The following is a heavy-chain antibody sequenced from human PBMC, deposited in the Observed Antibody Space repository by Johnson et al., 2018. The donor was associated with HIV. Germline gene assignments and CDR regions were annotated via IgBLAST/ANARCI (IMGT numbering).Heavy chain of an antibody. J-gene: IGHJ3*02. CDR2: INWNGGST. Sequence: EKLVESGGGVVRPGDSLRLSCVASGFTFDDYGMNWVRLVPGKGLEWVAGINWNGGSTGYADSVKGRFTISRDNAKNSLYLQMNSLRAEDTAVYYCARGGLGDYVVAFDIWGQGTMVTVSS. D-gene: IGHD4-17*01. CDR3: ARGGLGDYVVAFDI. V-gene: IGHV3-20*04. CDR1: GFTFDDYG.